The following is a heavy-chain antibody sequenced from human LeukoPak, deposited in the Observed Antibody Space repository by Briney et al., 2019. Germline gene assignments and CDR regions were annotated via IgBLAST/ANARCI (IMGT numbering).Heavy chain of an antibody. Sequence: ETLSLTCTVSGYSISSGYYWGWIRQPPGKGLEWVSGITGGGTTYYADSVKGRVTISRDNSKNTLYLQMSSLRAEDTAVYYCAKDRHWLALDDWGQGTLVTVSS. D-gene: IGHD6-19*01. CDR1: GYSISSGYY. V-gene: IGHV3-23*01. J-gene: IGHJ4*02. CDR2: ITGGGTT. CDR3: AKDRHWLALDD.